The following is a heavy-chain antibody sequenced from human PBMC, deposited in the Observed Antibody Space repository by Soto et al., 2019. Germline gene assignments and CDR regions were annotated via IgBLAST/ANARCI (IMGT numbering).Heavy chain of an antibody. J-gene: IGHJ3*01. Sequence: ASVKVSCKASGGTFSSYAISWVRQAPGQGLEWMGWINPNSGATNYAQKFQDWVTMTGDTSISTAYMELSRLKSDDTAVYYCATSMIFSMPSSFDFWGQGTMVTVSS. CDR1: GGTFSSYA. V-gene: IGHV1-2*04. CDR3: ATSMIFSMPSSFDF. D-gene: IGHD3-9*01. CDR2: INPNSGAT.